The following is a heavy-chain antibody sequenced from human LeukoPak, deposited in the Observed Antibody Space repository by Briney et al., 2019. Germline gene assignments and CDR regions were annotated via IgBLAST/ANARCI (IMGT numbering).Heavy chain of an antibody. CDR2: IYPGDSDT. Sequence: GESLKISCKGSGYSFTSYWIGWVRQMPGKGLEWMGIIYPGDSDTRYGPSFQGQVTISADKSISTAYLQWSSLKASDTAMYYCARQGVGIAAAGEMGPYYYYYGMDVWGQGTTVTVSS. CDR3: ARQGVGIAAAGEMGPYYYYYGMDV. D-gene: IGHD6-13*01. CDR1: GYSFTSYW. V-gene: IGHV5-51*01. J-gene: IGHJ6*02.